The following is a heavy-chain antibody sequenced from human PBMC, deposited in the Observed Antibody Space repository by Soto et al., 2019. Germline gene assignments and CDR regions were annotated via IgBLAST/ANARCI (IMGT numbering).Heavy chain of an antibody. Sequence: QVQLQESGPGLVKPSQTLSLTCTVSGGSISSGDYYWSWIRQPPGKGLEWIGYIYYSGSTYYNPSLKSRVTISVDKSKTQFSLKLSSVTAADTAVYYCARSRGSGLTNQPSRIRYYYYGMDVWGQGTTVTVSS. J-gene: IGHJ6*02. CDR3: ARSRGSGLTNQPSRIRYYYYGMDV. CDR1: GGSISSGDYY. CDR2: IYYSGST. D-gene: IGHD3-22*01. V-gene: IGHV4-30-4*01.